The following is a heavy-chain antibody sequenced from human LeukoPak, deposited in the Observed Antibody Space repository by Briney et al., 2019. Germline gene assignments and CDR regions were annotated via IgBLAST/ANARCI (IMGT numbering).Heavy chain of an antibody. CDR1: GFTFSSYA. CDR2: ISWNSGRI. CDR3: AKVSYDTAD. Sequence: GGSLRLSCAASGFTFSSYAMSWVRQAPGKGLEWVSGISWNSGRIVYADSVKGRFTISRDNAKNSLYLQMNSLRAEDTALYYCAKVSYDTADWGQGTLVTVSS. V-gene: IGHV3-9*01. J-gene: IGHJ4*02. D-gene: IGHD3-22*01.